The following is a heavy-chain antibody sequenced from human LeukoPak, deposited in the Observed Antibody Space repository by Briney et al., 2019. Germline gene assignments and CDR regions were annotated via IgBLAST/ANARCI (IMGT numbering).Heavy chain of an antibody. CDR2: IWYDGSKK. D-gene: IGHD3-16*01. CDR1: GFTFSSQG. J-gene: IGHJ4*02. V-gene: IGHV3-33*06. CDR3: AKAFRADYADSGGNMPLDY. Sequence: GGSLRLSCVASGFTFSSQGMHGVGQAPGKGLEGVAVIWYDGSKKYYVDSVKGRFTISRDNSKNTVYVQMNSLGAQDTAMYSCAKAFRADYADSGGNMPLDYGGQGTLVTVSS.